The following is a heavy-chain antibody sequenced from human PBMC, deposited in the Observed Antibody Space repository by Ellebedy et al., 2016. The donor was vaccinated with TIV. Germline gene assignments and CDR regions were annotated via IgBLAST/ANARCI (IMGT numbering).Heavy chain of an antibody. CDR3: ARDTMIVVVITYYYYGMDV. J-gene: IGHJ6*02. CDR2: ISAYNGNT. D-gene: IGHD3-22*01. V-gene: IGHV1-18*01. Sequence: AASVKVSCKASGYTFTSYGISWVRQAPGQGLEWMGWISAYNGNTNYAQKLQGRVTMTTDTSTSTAYMELRSLRSDDTAVYYCARDTMIVVVITYYYYGMDVWGQGTTVTVSS. CDR1: GYTFTSYG.